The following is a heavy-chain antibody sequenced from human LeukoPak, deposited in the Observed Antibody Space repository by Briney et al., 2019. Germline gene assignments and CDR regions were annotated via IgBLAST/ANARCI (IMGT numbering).Heavy chain of an antibody. CDR1: GGSFSGYY. CDR2: INHSGST. V-gene: IGHV4-34*01. J-gene: IGHJ4*02. D-gene: IGHD3-9*01. CDR3: ARAGDILAAPFGG. Sequence: SETLSLTCAVYGGSFSGYYWSWIRQPPGKGLEWIGEINHSGSTNYNPSLKSRVTISVDTSKNQFSLKLSSVTAADTAVYYCARAGDILAAPFGGRGQGTLVTVSS.